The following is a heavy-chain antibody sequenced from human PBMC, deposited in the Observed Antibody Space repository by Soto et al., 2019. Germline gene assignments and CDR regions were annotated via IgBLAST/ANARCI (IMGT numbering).Heavy chain of an antibody. CDR1: GGSISSYY. CDR3: ARHVSSRAELDY. CDR2: IYYSGST. V-gene: IGHV4-59*08. J-gene: IGHJ4*02. Sequence: SETLSLTCTVSGGSISSYYWSWIRQPPGKGLEWIGYIYYSGSTNYNPSLNSRVTISVDTSKNQFSLKLSSVTAADTAVYYCARHVSSRAELDYWGQGTLVTVSS. D-gene: IGHD6-13*01.